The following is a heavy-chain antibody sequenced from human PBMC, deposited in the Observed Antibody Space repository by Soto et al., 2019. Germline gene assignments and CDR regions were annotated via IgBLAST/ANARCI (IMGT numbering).Heavy chain of an antibody. CDR1: GGSISSYY. CDR3: ARAGYSSGWYLVKKYYYYGMDV. J-gene: IGHJ6*02. D-gene: IGHD6-19*01. CDR2: IYYSGST. V-gene: IGHV4-59*01. Sequence: SETLSLTCPVSGGSISSYYWSWIRQPPGKGLEWIGYIYYSGSTNYNPSLKSRVTISVDTSKNQFSLKLSSVTAADTAVYYCARAGYSSGWYLVKKYYYYGMDVWGQGTTVTVSS.